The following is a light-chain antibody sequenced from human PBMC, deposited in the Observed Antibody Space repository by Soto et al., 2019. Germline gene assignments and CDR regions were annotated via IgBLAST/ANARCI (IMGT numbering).Light chain of an antibody. J-gene: IGKJ5*01. V-gene: IGKV3-20*01. CDR3: QQYATSPIT. Sequence: EIVLTQSPGTLSLSPGERATLSCRASQSIGSSYLAWYQQKTGQAPRLLIYGATTRAPDVHARFSGSGSATEFTLTINNLQSRESAVYYCQQYATSPITVGQGTRREIK. CDR2: GAT. CDR1: QSIGSSY.